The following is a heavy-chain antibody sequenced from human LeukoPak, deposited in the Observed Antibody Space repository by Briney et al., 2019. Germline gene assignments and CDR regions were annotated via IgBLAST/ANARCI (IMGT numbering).Heavy chain of an antibody. CDR2: ISSSSSYI. D-gene: IGHD6-6*01. CDR1: GFTFSSYS. Sequence: GGSLRLSCAASGFTFSSYSMNWVRQAPGKGLEWVSSISSSSSYIYYADSVKGRFTISRDNAKNSLYLQMNSLRAEDTAVYYCARVGVAARPHYYYYYYMDVWGKGTTVTVSS. J-gene: IGHJ6*03. V-gene: IGHV3-21*01. CDR3: ARVGVAARPHYYYYYYMDV.